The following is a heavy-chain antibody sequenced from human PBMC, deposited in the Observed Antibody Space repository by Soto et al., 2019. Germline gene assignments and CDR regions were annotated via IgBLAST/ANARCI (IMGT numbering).Heavy chain of an antibody. CDR3: ARTFRGYSYGSDY. J-gene: IGHJ4*02. CDR2: ISSSSSYI. CDR1: GFTFSSYS. V-gene: IGHV3-21*01. Sequence: LRLSCAASGFTFSSYSMNWVRQAPGKGLEWVSSISSSSSYIYYADSVKGRFTISRDNAKNSLYLQMNSLRAEDTAVYYCARTFRGYSYGSDYWGQGTLVTVSS. D-gene: IGHD5-18*01.